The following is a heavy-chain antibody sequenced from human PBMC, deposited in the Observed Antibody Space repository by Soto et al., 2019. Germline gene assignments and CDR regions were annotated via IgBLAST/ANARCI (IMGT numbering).Heavy chain of an antibody. CDR3: ARSDPFGGATDP. Sequence: QVQLQESGPGLVKPSQTLSLTCTVSGGSISSGGYYWSWIRQHPGKGLEWIGYIYYSGSTYYNPSLKSRVTITVDTSKNQFSLKLSSVTAADTAVYYCARSDPFGGATDPWGQGTLVTVSS. D-gene: IGHD3-16*01. CDR1: GGSISSGGYY. CDR2: IYYSGST. V-gene: IGHV4-31*03. J-gene: IGHJ5*02.